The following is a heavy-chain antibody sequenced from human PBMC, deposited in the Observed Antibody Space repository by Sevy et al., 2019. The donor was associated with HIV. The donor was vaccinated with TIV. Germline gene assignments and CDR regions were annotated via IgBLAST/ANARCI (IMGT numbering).Heavy chain of an antibody. Sequence: GGSLRLSCAASGFTFSNYAMTWVRQAPGKGLEWVSVFSDNAGSTYYADSVQGRFSISRDNSKNTLYLQMNSLRAEDTAVYFCARDGVGYNNAFDIWGQGTMVTVSS. CDR3: ARDGVGYNNAFDI. D-gene: IGHD5-18*01. CDR1: GFTFSNYA. J-gene: IGHJ3*02. CDR2: FSDNAGST. V-gene: IGHV3-23*01.